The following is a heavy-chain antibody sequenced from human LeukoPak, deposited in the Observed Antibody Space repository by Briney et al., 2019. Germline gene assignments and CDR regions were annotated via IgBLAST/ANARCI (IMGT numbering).Heavy chain of an antibody. D-gene: IGHD6-19*01. V-gene: IGHV3-23*01. Sequence: GGSLRFSCAASGFTFTGYAMSWVRQAPGKGLEWVSSITGSCGYAYYADSVKGRFTISRDNSQNTLYLQVNSLRAEDTAIYYCAKAGGSAWYYFDYWGQGTLVTVSS. CDR1: GFTFTGYA. CDR2: ITGSCGYA. CDR3: AKAGGSAWYYFDY. J-gene: IGHJ4*02.